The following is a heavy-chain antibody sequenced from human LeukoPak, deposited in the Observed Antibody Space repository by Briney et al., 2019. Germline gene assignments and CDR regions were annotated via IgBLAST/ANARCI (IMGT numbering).Heavy chain of an antibody. V-gene: IGHV1-2*02. Sequence: GASVQVSCKASGYTLTAYHIHWVRQAPGQGLEWMGWISPNSGDTDYAQEFQGRVTTTRDTRISTGYMSLSRLRLDDTAMYYCASIVSGGGSDGFDLWGAEAMVSVSS. CDR3: ASIVSGGGSDGFDL. J-gene: IGHJ3*01. CDR1: GYTLTAYH. CDR2: ISPNSGDT. D-gene: IGHD2-15*01.